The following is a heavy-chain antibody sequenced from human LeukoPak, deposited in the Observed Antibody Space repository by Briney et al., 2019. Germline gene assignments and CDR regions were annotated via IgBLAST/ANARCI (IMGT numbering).Heavy chain of an antibody. Sequence: GGSLRLSCAASGFTFSSYSMNWVRQAPGKGLEWVSSISSSSSYIYYADLVKGRFTISRDNAKNSLYLQMNSLRAEDTAVYYCARERGYSYGSDYWGQGTLVTVSS. V-gene: IGHV3-21*01. D-gene: IGHD5-18*01. CDR2: ISSSSSYI. J-gene: IGHJ4*02. CDR3: ARERGYSYGSDY. CDR1: GFTFSSYS.